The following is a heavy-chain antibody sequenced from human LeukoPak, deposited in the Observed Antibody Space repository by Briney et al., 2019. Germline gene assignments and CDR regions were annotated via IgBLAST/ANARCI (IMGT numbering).Heavy chain of an antibody. CDR1: GGSISSYY. CDR3: ARGAPPDIVVVPAATLWFDH. J-gene: IGHJ5*02. CDR2: IYYSGST. Sequence: PSETLSLTCTVSGGSISSYYWSWIRQPPGRGLEWIGYIYYSGSTNYNPSLKGRVTISVDTSKNQFSLKLSSVTAADTAVYYCARGAPPDIVVVPAATLWFDHWGQGTLVTVSS. V-gene: IGHV4-59*01. D-gene: IGHD2-2*01.